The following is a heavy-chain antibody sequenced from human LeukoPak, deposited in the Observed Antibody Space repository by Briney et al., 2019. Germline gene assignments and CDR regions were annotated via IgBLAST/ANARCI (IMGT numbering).Heavy chain of an antibody. CDR3: ARNTPSENENYLDGFDI. CDR1: GYSFSSYW. J-gene: IGHJ3*02. V-gene: IGHV5-51*01. D-gene: IGHD1-7*01. CDR2: IYPGDSDT. Sequence: GESLQISCKASGYSFSSYWIGWVRQLPGKGLECMGIIYPGDSDTRYSPAFQGQVTISVDESISTAYLQWSSLKASDTAMYYCARNTPSENENYLDGFDIWGQGTMVTVFS.